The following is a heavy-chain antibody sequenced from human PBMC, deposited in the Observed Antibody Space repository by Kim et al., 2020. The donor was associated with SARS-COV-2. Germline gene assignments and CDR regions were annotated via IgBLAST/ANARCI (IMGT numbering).Heavy chain of an antibody. CDR2: IYYSGST. CDR3: ARQYYYDSSGYYPLYYYYGMDV. CDR1: GGSISSYY. Sequence: SETLSLTCTVSGGSISSYYWSWIRQPPGKGLEWIGYIYYSGSTNYNPSLKSRVTISVDTSKNQFSLKLSSVTAADTAVYYCARQYYYDSSGYYPLYYYYGMDVWGQGTTVTVSS. J-gene: IGHJ6*02. D-gene: IGHD3-22*01. V-gene: IGHV4-59*01.